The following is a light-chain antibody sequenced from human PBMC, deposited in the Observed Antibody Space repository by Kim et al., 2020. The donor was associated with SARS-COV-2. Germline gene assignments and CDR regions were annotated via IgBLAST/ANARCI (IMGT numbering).Light chain of an antibody. CDR1: QSVSNW. CDR2: KAS. Sequence: DIQMTQSPPTLSASIGDRVIITCRASQSVSNWLAWYQQKPGKAPKLLIYKASNLQSGVSSRFSGSGSGTEFTLTISSLQPDDFATYYCQEYSSYSPLTFGGGTKVEIK. J-gene: IGKJ4*01. V-gene: IGKV1-5*03. CDR3: QEYSSYSPLT.